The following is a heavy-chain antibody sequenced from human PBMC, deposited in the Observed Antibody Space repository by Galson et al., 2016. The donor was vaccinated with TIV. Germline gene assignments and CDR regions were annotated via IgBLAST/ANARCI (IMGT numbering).Heavy chain of an antibody. CDR2: IFPGDSET. D-gene: IGHD2-21*01. CDR3: ARNDFPACGGDCYTEYFFDY. V-gene: IGHV5-51*01. Sequence: QSGAEVKKPGESLKISCQGFGYSFTRYWIAWVRQMPGQGLEWMGMIFPGDSETRYSPSFRGQVTISVDKSIHTAYLQWSPLRASDPALYFCARNDFPACGGDCYTEYFFDYWGQGTLVTVSS. CDR1: GYSFTRYW. J-gene: IGHJ4*02.